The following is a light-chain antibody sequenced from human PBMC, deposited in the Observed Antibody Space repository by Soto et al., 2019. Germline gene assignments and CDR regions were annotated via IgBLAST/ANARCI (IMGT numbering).Light chain of an antibody. CDR1: LNINAW. J-gene: IGKJ5*01. CDR2: DAS. V-gene: IGKV1-5*01. Sequence: DIHMTQSPSSLSVSVGDRVTITCRTSLNINAWLAWYQQRPGQARKLLIYDASTVQSGVPSRFSGSGSGTEFTHTISSLHSEDFAVYYCQQYNNWPPITFGQGTRLEIK. CDR3: QQYNNWPPIT.